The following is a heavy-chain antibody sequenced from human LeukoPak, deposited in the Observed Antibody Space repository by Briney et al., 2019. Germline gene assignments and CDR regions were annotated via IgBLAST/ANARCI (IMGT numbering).Heavy chain of an antibody. V-gene: IGHV3-23*01. Sequence: GGSLRLSCAASGFSVSAYWMSWVRQAPGKGLEWVSFMSGIGGDTYYADSVKGRFTTSRDNSKNSLYLHMTSLRAEDTAVYYCAKDGGPGRGAFDIWGQGTVVIVSS. J-gene: IGHJ3*02. CDR3: AKDGGPGRGAFDI. CDR2: MSGIGGDT. D-gene: IGHD3-16*01. CDR1: GFSVSAYW.